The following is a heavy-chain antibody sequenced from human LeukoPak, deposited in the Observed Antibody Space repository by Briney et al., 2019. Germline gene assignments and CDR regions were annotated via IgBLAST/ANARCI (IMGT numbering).Heavy chain of an antibody. CDR2: IKSKTDGGTT. D-gene: IGHD3-9*01. CDR1: GFTFSDAW. V-gene: IGHV3-15*01. CDR3: AKGVYILTGYPIDY. J-gene: IGHJ4*02. Sequence: GGSLRLSCAASGFTFSDAWMTWVRQAPGKGLEWVGRIKSKTDGGTTDYAAPVKGRFTISRDDSENTLYLQMNSLRAEDTAVYYCAKGVYILTGYPIDYWGQGTLVTVSS.